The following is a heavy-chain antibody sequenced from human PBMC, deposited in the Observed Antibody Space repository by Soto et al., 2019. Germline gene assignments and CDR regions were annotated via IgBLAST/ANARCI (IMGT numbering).Heavy chain of an antibody. D-gene: IGHD3-16*01. J-gene: IGHJ5*01. CDR3: ARLIGNSWLDS. V-gene: IGHV4-30-2*05. CDR1: GGSISSGGYS. Sequence: SETLSLTCAVSGGSISSGGYSWSWIRRPPGKGLEWIGYIYHSGSTYYNPSLKSRVTISVDTSNNQVSLQLNSVTPDDTAVYYCARLIGNSWLDSWGQGTLVTVSS. CDR2: IYHSGST.